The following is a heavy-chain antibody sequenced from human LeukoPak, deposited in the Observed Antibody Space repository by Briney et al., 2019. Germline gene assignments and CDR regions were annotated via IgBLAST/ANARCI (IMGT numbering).Heavy chain of an antibody. CDR1: GGSISSYY. V-gene: IGHV4-59*06. J-gene: IGHJ6*02. Sequence: SETLSLTCTVSGGSISSYYWSWIRQHPGKGLEWIGYIYYSGSTYYNPSLKSRVTISVDTSKNQFSLKLSSVTAADTAVYYCARDYDFWAGALDVWGQGTTVTVSS. CDR2: IYYSGST. D-gene: IGHD3-3*01. CDR3: ARDYDFWAGALDV.